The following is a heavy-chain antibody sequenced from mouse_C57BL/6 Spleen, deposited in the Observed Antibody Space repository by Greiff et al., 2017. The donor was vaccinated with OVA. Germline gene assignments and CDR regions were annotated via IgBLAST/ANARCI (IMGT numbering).Heavy chain of an antibody. CDR2: IYPGSGST. CDR1: GYTFTSYW. V-gene: IGHV1-55*01. Sequence: QVQLQQPGAELVKPGASVKMSCKASGYTFTSYWITWVKQRPGQGLEWIGDIYPGSGSTNYNEKFKSKATLTVDTSSSPAYLQRSSLTSEDSAVYYCARVGSSWFAYWGQGTLVTVSA. CDR3: ARVGSSWFAY. J-gene: IGHJ3*01.